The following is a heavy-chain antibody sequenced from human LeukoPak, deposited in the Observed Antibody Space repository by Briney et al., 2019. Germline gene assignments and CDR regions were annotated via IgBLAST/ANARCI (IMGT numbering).Heavy chain of an antibody. Sequence: RASETLSLTCTVSGGSISSYYWSWIRQPPGKGLEWIGYIYYSGSTNYNPSLKSRVTISVDTSKNQFSLKLSSVTAADTAVYYCARAFTGYSSSWPFDYWGQGTLVTVSS. D-gene: IGHD6-13*01. CDR3: ARAFTGYSSSWPFDY. V-gene: IGHV4-59*01. CDR2: IYYSGST. J-gene: IGHJ4*02. CDR1: GGSISSYY.